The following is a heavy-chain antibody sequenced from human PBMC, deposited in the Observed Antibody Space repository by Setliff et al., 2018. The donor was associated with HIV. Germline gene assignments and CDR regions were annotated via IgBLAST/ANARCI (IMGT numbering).Heavy chain of an antibody. Sequence: PSETLSLTCTVYGGSFSNYYTNWIRQPPGKGLEWIGELSPSGTTRSNPSLQSRVTISLDTSNNQFSLKLTSVAAADTAVYYCASFSVTTVTNQDYWGQGTPVTVSS. CDR2: LSPSGTT. V-gene: IGHV4-34*01. J-gene: IGHJ4*02. CDR3: ASFSVTTVTNQDY. CDR1: GGSFSNYY. D-gene: IGHD4-17*01.